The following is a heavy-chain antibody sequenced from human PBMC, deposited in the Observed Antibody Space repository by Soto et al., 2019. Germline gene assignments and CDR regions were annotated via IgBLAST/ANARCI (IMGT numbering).Heavy chain of an antibody. D-gene: IGHD3-16*02. CDR1: GFTFSSYG. J-gene: IGHJ6*02. CDR2: IWYDGSNK. V-gene: IGHV3-33*01. CDR3: ARAPTYDYVWGSYRPGDYYYGMDV. Sequence: GGFLRLSCAASGFTFSSYGMHWVRQAPGKGLEWVAVIWYDGSNKYYADSVKGRFTISRDNSKNTLYLQMNSLRAEDTAVYYCARAPTYDYVWGSYRPGDYYYGMDVWGQGTTVTVSS.